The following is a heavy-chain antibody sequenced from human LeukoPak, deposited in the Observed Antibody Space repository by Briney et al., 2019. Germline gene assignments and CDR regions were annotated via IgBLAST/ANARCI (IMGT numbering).Heavy chain of an antibody. Sequence: GGSLRLSCAASGFTFSSYAMHWVRQAPGKGLEWVAVISYDGSNKYYADSVKGRFTISRDNAKNSLYLQMNSLRAEDTAVYYCARDRHFDWLLVAFDIWGQGTMVTVSS. D-gene: IGHD3-9*01. CDR1: GFTFSSYA. V-gene: IGHV3-30-3*01. CDR3: ARDRHFDWLLVAFDI. CDR2: ISYDGSNK. J-gene: IGHJ3*02.